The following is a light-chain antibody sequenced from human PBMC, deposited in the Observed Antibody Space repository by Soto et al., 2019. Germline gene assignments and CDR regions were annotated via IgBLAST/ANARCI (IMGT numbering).Light chain of an antibody. Sequence: QSVLTQPASVSGSPGQSITIPCTGTSSDGGGYNYVSWYQQHPGKAPKFMIYDVSNRPSGVSNRFSGSKSGNTASLTISGLQAEDEADYYCCSYTTSNTRQIVFGTGTKLTVL. J-gene: IGLJ1*01. V-gene: IGLV2-14*01. CDR2: DVS. CDR1: SSDGGGYNY. CDR3: CSYTTSNTRQIV.